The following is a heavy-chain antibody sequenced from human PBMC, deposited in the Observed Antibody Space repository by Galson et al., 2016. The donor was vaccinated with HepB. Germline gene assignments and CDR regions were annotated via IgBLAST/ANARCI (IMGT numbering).Heavy chain of an antibody. D-gene: IGHD6-13*01. Sequence: ETLSLTCGVDGGSFSGYYWSFIRQSPGKGLEWIGEINHTGTTRYNPSLKGRITISVDTSNNQFSLRLTSVTAADTAVYYCARTLSSTWYPYDYWGPGTLVTVSS. J-gene: IGHJ4*02. CDR2: INHTGTT. V-gene: IGHV4-34*01. CDR1: GGSFSGYY. CDR3: ARTLSSTWYPYDY.